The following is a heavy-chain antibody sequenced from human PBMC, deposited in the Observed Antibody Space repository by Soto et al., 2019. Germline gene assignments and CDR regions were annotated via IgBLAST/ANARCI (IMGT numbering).Heavy chain of an antibody. J-gene: IGHJ5*02. D-gene: IGHD3-22*01. CDR2: ISAYNGNT. CDR3: ARDRSYYYFSSGYYYHSRFYP. Sequence: ASVKVSCKASGYTFTSYGISWVRQAPGQGLERMGWISAYNGNTNYAQKLQGRVTMTTDTSTSTAYMELRSLRSDDTAVYYCARDRSYYYFSSGYYYHSRFYPWGQGTLVTVSS. CDR1: GYTFTSYG. V-gene: IGHV1-18*01.